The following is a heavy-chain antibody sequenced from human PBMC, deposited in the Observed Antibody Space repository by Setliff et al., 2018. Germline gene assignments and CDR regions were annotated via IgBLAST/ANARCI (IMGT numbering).Heavy chain of an antibody. CDR1: GYTFTSYG. D-gene: IGHD2-21*01. CDR3: AREGLIADTTYYYYYYMDV. CDR2: ISAYNGNT. V-gene: IGHV1-18*01. J-gene: IGHJ6*03. Sequence: ASVKVSCKASGYTFTSYGISWVRQAPGQGLEWMGWISAYNGNTNYVEKFQGRVTITADKSTSTAYMELSSLRSEDTAVYYCAREGLIADTTYYYYYYMDVWGKGTTVTVSS.